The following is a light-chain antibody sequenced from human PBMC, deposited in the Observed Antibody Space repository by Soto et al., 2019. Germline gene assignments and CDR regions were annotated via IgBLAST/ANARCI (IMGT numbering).Light chain of an antibody. Sequence: QSALTQPRSVSGSPGQSVTIPCTGTSSDVGGYNYVSWYQQHPGKAPKLMIYDVSKRPSGVPDRFSGSKSGNTASLTIAGLQAEDDADYYCCSYAGSYYVFGTGTQLTVL. V-gene: IGLV2-11*01. CDR3: CSYAGSYYV. CDR2: DVS. J-gene: IGLJ1*01. CDR1: SSDVGGYNY.